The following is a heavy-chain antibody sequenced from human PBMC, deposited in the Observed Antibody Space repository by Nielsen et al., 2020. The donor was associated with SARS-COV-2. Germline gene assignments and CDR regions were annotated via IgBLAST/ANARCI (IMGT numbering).Heavy chain of an antibody. CDR3: ARDWSRAFDV. Sequence: LSLTCAASGFTFSSLWMSWVRQVPGKGLEWVADIKPDRSEKFYVDSVKGRFTISRDNAKNSMSLQMNSLRVEDTAVYYCARDWSRAFDVWGQGTMVTVSS. CDR2: IKPDRSEK. CDR1: GFTFSSLW. V-gene: IGHV3-7*01. J-gene: IGHJ3*01.